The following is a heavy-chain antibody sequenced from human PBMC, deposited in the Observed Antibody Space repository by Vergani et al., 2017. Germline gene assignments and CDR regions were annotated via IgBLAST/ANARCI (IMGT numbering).Heavy chain of an antibody. CDR3: ARAYCGGDCYSGRTEYFQH. CDR1: GGSISSGGYY. D-gene: IGHD2-21*01. J-gene: IGHJ1*01. Sequence: QVQLQESGPGLVKPSQTLSLTCTVSGGSISSGGYYWSWIRQHPGKGLEWIGEINHSGSTNYNPSLKSRVTISVDTSKNQFSLKLSSVTAADTAVYYCARAYCGGDCYSGRTEYFQHWGQGTLVTVSS. V-gene: IGHV4-31*03. CDR2: INHSGST.